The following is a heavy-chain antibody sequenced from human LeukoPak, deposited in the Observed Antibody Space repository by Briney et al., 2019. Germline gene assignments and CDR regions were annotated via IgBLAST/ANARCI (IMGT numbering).Heavy chain of an antibody. D-gene: IGHD6-19*01. CDR1: GFTFSSYA. Sequence: GGSLRLSCAASGFTFSSYAMSWVRQAPGKGLEWVSAISGSGGGTYYADSVKGRFIISRDNSKNTLYLQMNSLRAEDTAVYYCAKDTPDDIAVAAPYFDYWGQGTLVTVSS. V-gene: IGHV3-23*01. CDR2: ISGSGGGT. CDR3: AKDTPDDIAVAAPYFDY. J-gene: IGHJ4*02.